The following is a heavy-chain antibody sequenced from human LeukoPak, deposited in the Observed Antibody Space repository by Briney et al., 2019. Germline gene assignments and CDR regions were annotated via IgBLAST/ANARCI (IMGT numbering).Heavy chain of an antibody. CDR2: IYYSGST. D-gene: IGHD2-2*01. J-gene: IGHJ4*02. CDR3: ARLGYCTSTRCLPDY. V-gene: IGHV4-39*01. Sequence: SGTLSLTCGVSGGSISSSSYYWGGIPQPPGKGLGWVGGIYYSGSTYYNPSLRSRVTISVDTSKNQFSLRLISVTAADTAVYYCARLGYCTSTRCLPDYWGQGTLVTVSS. CDR1: GGSISSSSYY.